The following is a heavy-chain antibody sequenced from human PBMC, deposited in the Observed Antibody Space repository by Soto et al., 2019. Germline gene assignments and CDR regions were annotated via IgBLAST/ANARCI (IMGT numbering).Heavy chain of an antibody. CDR3: ARDNSGSYSPAGYYYGMDV. CDR2: FSAYNGNT. Sequence: QVQLVQSGAEVKKPGPPVKVPCRPSGYTFTSYVITWARQAPEQGLEWRGWFSAYNGNTNYPQKLQGRVTMTTDTSTSTGYMELRSLRSDDTAVYYCARDNSGSYSPAGYYYGMDVWGQGTTVTVSS. V-gene: IGHV1-18*01. J-gene: IGHJ6*02. D-gene: IGHD1-26*01. CDR1: GYTFTSYV.